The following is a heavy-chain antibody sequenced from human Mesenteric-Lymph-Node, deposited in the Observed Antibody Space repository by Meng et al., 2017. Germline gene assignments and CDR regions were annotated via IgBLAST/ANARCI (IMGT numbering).Heavy chain of an antibody. D-gene: IGHD1-20*01. CDR2: INHSGST. V-gene: IGHV4-34*01. CDR1: GGSFSGYY. CDR3: ASYGPCFGNNCPLSPFDH. Sequence: QVQRQQWGAGPLKPSETLSLTCAVYGGSFSGYYWSWIRQPPGKGLEWIGEINHSGSTNYNPSLRSRITISVDTSKNQFSLRLRSVTAADTAVYYCASYGPCFGNNCPLSPFDHWGQGTLVTVSS. J-gene: IGHJ4*02.